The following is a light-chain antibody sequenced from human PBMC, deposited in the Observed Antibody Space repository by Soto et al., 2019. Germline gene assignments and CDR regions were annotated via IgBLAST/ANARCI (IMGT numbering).Light chain of an antibody. V-gene: IGKV3-20*01. CDR2: GVF. CDR1: QSVSSNY. J-gene: IGKJ2*01. CDR3: QHYDGSPRT. Sequence: VLTQSPGTVSLSPGEKATLSCRTSQSVSSNYLAWYQQKPGQAPRLLIYGVFNRATGIPDRFSGSGSGTDFSLTISRLEPEDVEVYFCQHYDGSPRTFGQGTRLQI.